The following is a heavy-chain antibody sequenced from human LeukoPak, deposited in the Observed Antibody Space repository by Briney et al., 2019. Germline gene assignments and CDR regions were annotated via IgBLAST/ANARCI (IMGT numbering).Heavy chain of an antibody. J-gene: IGHJ6*03. D-gene: IGHD3-16*02. CDR1: GFTFSSYS. CDR2: ISSSSSYI. Sequence: GGSLRLSCAASGFTFSSYSVNWVRQAPGKGLGWVSSISSSSSYIYYADSVKGRFTISRDNAKNSLYLQMNSLRAEDTAVYYCARCGEVITFEGVIVPHYYMDVWGKGTTVTVSS. V-gene: IGHV3-21*01. CDR3: ARCGEVITFEGVIVPHYYMDV.